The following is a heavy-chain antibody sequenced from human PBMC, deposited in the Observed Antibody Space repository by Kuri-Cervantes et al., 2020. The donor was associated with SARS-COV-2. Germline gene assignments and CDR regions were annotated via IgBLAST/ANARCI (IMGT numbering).Heavy chain of an antibody. Sequence: GGSLRLSCSASGFTFSSYAMHWVRQAPEKGLEYVSAISSNGGSTYYADSVKGRFTISRDNSKNTMYLQMSSLRAEDTAVYYCVKEGSYDFWSGYLPYYFDYWGQGTLVTVSS. CDR2: ISSNGGST. D-gene: IGHD3-3*01. CDR1: GFTFSSYA. CDR3: VKEGSYDFWSGYLPYYFDY. J-gene: IGHJ4*02. V-gene: IGHV3-64D*06.